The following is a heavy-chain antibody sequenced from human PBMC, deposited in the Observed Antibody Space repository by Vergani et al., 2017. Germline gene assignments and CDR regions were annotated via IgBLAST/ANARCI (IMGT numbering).Heavy chain of an antibody. CDR3: ARCFRDEGMIYGGTVENWFDP. CDR2: IYYSENK. V-gene: IGHV4-39*01. J-gene: IGHJ5*02. Sequence: QAQLQESGPGLVKPSETLSLTCHVSGGSITYGAFYWGWIRQSPGKGLEWIGSIYYSENKFYNPSLESRVTLSIDTTKNQFSLKLKSVTAADTAVYYCARCFRDEGMIYGGTVENWFDPWGQGTLVTVSS. D-gene: IGHD3-22*01. CDR1: GGSITYGAFY.